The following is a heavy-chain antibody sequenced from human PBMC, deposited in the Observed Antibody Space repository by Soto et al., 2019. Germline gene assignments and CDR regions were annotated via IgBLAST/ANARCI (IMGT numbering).Heavy chain of an antibody. CDR3: TTDKGGGYCSGGSCYLDFDY. Sequence: EVQLVESGGGLVKPGGSLRLSCAASGFTFSNAWMSWVRQAPGKGLEWVGRIKSKTDGGTTDYAAPVKGRFTISRDDSKNTVYLQMNSLKTEDQAVYYCTTDKGGGYCSGGSCYLDFDYWGQGTLVTVSS. CDR2: IKSKTDGGTT. J-gene: IGHJ4*02. V-gene: IGHV3-15*01. D-gene: IGHD2-15*01. CDR1: GFTFSNAW.